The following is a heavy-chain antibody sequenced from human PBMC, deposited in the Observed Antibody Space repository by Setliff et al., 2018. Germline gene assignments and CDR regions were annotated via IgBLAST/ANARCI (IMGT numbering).Heavy chain of an antibody. CDR1: GYAFTGYY. CDR3: ARVRLGLPMVDY. CDR2: INPNSGGT. J-gene: IGHJ4*02. Sequence: GASVKVSCKASGYAFTGYYMYWVRQAPGQGLEWMGRINPNSGGTNYAQKFQGRVTMTRDTSISTVYMELSRLRSDDTAVYYCARVRLGLPMVDYWGQGTLVTVSS. V-gene: IGHV1-2*06. D-gene: IGHD5-18*01.